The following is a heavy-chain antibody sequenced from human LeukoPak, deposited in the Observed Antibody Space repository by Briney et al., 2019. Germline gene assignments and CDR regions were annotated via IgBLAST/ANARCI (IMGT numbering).Heavy chain of an antibody. J-gene: IGHJ4*02. CDR1: GGSVNGSDYY. CDR2: IYYRVST. CDR3: ATPPPAVGSTGGFDY. V-gene: IGHV4-39*01. D-gene: IGHD1-26*01. Sequence: SETLSLTCTVSGGSVNGSDYYWDWIRQPPGQGLEWIGSIYYRVSTYYNPSLKSRGTISVDTSKKQFSLKLSSVTGADTAVYYCATPPPAVGSTGGFDYWGQGTLVTVSS.